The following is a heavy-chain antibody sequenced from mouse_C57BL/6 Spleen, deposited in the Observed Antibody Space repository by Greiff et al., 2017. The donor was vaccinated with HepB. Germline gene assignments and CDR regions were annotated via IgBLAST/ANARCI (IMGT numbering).Heavy chain of an antibody. Sequence: VQLQQSGPELVKPGASVKISCKASGYAFSSSWMNWVKQRPGKGLEWIGRIYPGDGDTNYNGKFKGKATLTADKSSSTAYMQLSSLTSEDSAVYFCARQDYGSSPYYAMDYWGQGTSVTVSS. CDR2: IYPGDGDT. CDR1: GYAFSSSW. D-gene: IGHD1-1*01. CDR3: ARQDYGSSPYYAMDY. V-gene: IGHV1-82*01. J-gene: IGHJ4*01.